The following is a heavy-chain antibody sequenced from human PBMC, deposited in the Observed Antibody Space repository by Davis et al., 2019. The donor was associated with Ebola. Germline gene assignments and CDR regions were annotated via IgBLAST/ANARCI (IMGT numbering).Heavy chain of an antibody. Sequence: GESLKISCQGVGFTFTNYWIGWVRQLSGKGLEWMGIIFPGDSDTKYSPSFQGQVTMSADQSPNTAFLQWNNLRASDTAMYYCATTRISVLGGVIVPSSFDFWGQGTLVTVSS. J-gene: IGHJ4*02. CDR1: GFTFTNYW. CDR2: IFPGDSDT. V-gene: IGHV5-51*01. CDR3: ATTRISVLGGVIVPSSFDF. D-gene: IGHD3-10*01.